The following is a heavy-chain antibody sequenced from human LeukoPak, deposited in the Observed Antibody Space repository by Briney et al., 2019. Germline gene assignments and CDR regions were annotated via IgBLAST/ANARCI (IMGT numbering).Heavy chain of an antibody. CDR2: IVGSTSNYI. D-gene: IGHD3-22*01. V-gene: IGHV3-21*01. J-gene: IGHJ3*02. CDR3: ARTYDSSGSNSFDM. Sequence: GGSLRLSCGASGFTFSRYSMNWVRQAPGKGLEWVSSIVGSTSNYIYYADSVKGRFTISRDDAKSSLYLQMSSLRAEDTAVYYCARTYDSSGSNSFDMWGQGTMVTVSS. CDR1: GFTFSRYS.